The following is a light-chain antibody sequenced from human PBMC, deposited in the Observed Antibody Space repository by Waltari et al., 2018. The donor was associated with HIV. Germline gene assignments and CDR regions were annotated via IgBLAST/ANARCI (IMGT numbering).Light chain of an antibody. CDR2: DVT. V-gene: IGLV2-14*03. J-gene: IGLJ2*01. Sequence: QSALTQPASVSGSPGQSITISCTGTSSDVGGYNYVSWYQQHPGKAPQLMVYDVTNRPSGVSNRFSGSKSGNTAFLTISGLQAEDEADYYCSSYTTSRTVVFGGGTKLTVL. CDR3: SSYTTSRTVV. CDR1: SSDVGGYNY.